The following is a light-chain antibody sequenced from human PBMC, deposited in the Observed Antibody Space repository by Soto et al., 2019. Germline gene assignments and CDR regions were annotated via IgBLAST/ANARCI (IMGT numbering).Light chain of an antibody. CDR3: QQCRNWPLT. CDR1: QNVYNN. V-gene: IGKV3-15*01. Sequence: EIVMTQSPATLSVSPGEGATLSCKASQNVYNNLAWYQQRPGQPPRLLIYDASTRATGISARFSGSGYGTEFTLHISSLQSEDLAVYFCQQCRNWPLTFGGGTKVEIK. J-gene: IGKJ4*01. CDR2: DAS.